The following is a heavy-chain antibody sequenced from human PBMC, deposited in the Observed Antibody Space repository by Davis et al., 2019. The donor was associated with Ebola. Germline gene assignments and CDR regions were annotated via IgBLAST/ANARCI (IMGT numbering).Heavy chain of an antibody. J-gene: IGHJ6*02. CDR1: GFTFSSYW. V-gene: IGHV3-74*01. CDR2: INSDGSST. Sequence: GESLKISCAASGFTFSSYWMHWVRQAPGKGMVWVSSINSDGSSTSYADSVKGRFTISRDNAKNTLYLQINSLRAEDTAVYYCARDRSSSCYEYYYYYGMDVWGQGTTVTVPS. CDR3: ARDRSSSCYEYYYYYGMDV. D-gene: IGHD6-13*01.